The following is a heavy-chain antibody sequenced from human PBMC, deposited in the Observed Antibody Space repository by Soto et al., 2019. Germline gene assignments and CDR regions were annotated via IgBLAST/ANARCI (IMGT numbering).Heavy chain of an antibody. D-gene: IGHD4-17*01. Sequence: QVQLVESGGGVVQPERSLRLSCAASGFTFTTYAMHWARQAPGKGLEWVAVIWYDGSNKYYGDAVKGRFTISRDISKTTLSLQMTSLRGEDTAVYYCVRDQGPYGAYGAVDYWGQGTLVSVSS. V-gene: IGHV3-33*01. CDR1: GFTFTTYA. J-gene: IGHJ4*02. CDR3: VRDQGPYGAYGAVDY. CDR2: IWYDGSNK.